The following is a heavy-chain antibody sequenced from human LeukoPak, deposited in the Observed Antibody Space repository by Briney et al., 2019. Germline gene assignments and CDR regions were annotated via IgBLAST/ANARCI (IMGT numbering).Heavy chain of an antibody. V-gene: IGHV4-34*01. D-gene: IGHD6-13*01. CDR3: ARGPSSPTRWVSPPRSGKNWFDP. J-gene: IGHJ5*02. CDR1: GGSFSGYY. Sequence: SETLSLTCAVYGGSFSGYYWSWIRQPPGKGLEWIGEINHSGSTNYNPSLKSRVTISVDTSKNQFSLKLSSVTAADTAVYYCARGPSSPTRWVSPPRSGKNWFDPWGQGTLVTVSS. CDR2: INHSGST.